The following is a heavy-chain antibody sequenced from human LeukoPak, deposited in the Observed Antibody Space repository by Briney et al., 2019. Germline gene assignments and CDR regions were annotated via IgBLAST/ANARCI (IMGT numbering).Heavy chain of an antibody. J-gene: IGHJ4*02. V-gene: IGHV4-34*01. D-gene: IGHD5-18*01. CDR2: INHSGST. CDR1: GGSFSGYY. CDR3: ARLRGYSYTRD. Sequence: SETLSLTCAVYGGSFSGYYWSWIRQPPGKGLEWIGEINHSGSTNYNPSLKSRVTISVDTSKNQFSLKLSSVTAADTAVYYCARLRGYSYTRDWSQGTLVTVSS.